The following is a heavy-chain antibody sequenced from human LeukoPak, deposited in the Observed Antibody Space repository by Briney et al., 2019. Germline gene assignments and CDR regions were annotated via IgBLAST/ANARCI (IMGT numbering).Heavy chain of an antibody. V-gene: IGHV4-31*03. J-gene: IGHJ4*02. Sequence: SETLSLTCTVSGGSVSSGGYYWSWIRQHPGKGLEWIGYIYYSGSTYYNPSLKSRVTISVDTSKNQFSLKLSSVTAADTAVYYCARGVGAAFDYWGQGTLVTVSS. CDR2: IYYSGST. D-gene: IGHD3-10*01. CDR3: ARGVGAAFDY. CDR1: GGSVSSGGYY.